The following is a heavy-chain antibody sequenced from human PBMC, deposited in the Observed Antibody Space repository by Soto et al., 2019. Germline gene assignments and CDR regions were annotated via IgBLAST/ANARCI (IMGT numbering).Heavy chain of an antibody. CDR2: INPNSGGT. V-gene: IGHV1-2*04. Sequence: ASVKVSCKASGYTFTGYYMHWVRQAPGQGLERMGWINPNSGGTNYAQKFQGWVTMTRDTSISTAYMELSRLRSDDTAVYYCAREGIAVTAKYGMDVWGQGTTVTVSS. J-gene: IGHJ6*02. CDR3: AREGIAVTAKYGMDV. CDR1: GYTFTGYY. D-gene: IGHD6-19*01.